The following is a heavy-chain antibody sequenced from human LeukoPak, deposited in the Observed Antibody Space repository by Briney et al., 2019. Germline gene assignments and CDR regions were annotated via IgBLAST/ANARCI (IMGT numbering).Heavy chain of an antibody. V-gene: IGHV3-66*01. CDR3: GTGLRNSYGALVMDGMDV. Sequence: PGRSLTLSCAASGFTVTSNYMGWVSHAQATAMELDSVIYSDESRYSGYTVKGGFTITRDNYKPTVHLQMKSGSPEDTAVYHCGTGLRNSYGALVMDGMDVGGQGTTATVSS. D-gene: IGHD3-22*01. CDR1: GFTVTSNY. J-gene: IGHJ6*02. CDR2: IYSDESR.